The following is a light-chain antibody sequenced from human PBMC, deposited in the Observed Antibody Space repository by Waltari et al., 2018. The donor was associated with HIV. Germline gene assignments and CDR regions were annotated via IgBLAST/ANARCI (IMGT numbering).Light chain of an antibody. J-gene: IGKJ1*01. CDR3: MQNSHWPRT. V-gene: IGKV2-30*01. Sequence: VVLTQSPIPLPVTLGQAAVISCHSDRSLVSRDGDTYLHWFQQVAGQPPRRLFHKVFRRESGVPDRFTGSGSGTNFTLTINRVEAEDVALYYCMQNSHWPRTFGPGTKAEI. CDR2: KVF. CDR1: RSLVSRDGDTY.